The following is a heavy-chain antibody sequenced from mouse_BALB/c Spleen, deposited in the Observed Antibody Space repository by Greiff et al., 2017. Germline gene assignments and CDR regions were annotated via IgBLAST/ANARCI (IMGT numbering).Heavy chain of an antibody. J-gene: IGHJ3*01. D-gene: IGHD2-10*02. CDR1: GYTFTDYN. Sequence: EVQLQQSGPELVKPGASVKISCKASGYTFTDYNMHWVKQSHGKSLEWIGYIYPYNGGTGYNQKFKSKATLTVDNSSSTAYMELRSLTSEDSAVYYCARGGYGNYQFAYWGQGTLVTVSA. V-gene: IGHV1S29*02. CDR2: IYPYNGGT. CDR3: ARGGYGNYQFAY.